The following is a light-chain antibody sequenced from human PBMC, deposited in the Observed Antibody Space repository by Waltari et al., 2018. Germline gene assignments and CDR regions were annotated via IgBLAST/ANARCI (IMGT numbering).Light chain of an antibody. CDR3: SAYTRSGTYV. J-gene: IGLJ1*01. CDR2: DVT. CDR1: SSDVGGYKS. V-gene: IGLV2-14*03. Sequence: QSALTQAASVSGSPGQSITISCTGTSSDVGGYKSVSWYQQHPGQAPKVLIYDVTNRPSGVFNRFSGSKSGNTASLTISGLQAEDEADYYCSAYTRSGTYVFGTGTKVTVL.